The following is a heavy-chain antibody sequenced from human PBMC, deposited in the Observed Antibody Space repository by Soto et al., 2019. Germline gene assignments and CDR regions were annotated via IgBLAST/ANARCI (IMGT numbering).Heavy chain of an antibody. CDR2: IIPIFGTA. CDR3: ARDLRIAAAVSFDY. D-gene: IGHD6-13*01. J-gene: IGHJ4*02. CDR1: GGTFSSYA. Sequence: ASVKVSCKASGGTFSSYAISWVRQAPGQGLEWMGGIIPIFGTANYAQKFQGRVTITADESTSTAYMELSSLRSEDTAVYYCARDLRIAAAVSFDYWGQGTLVNVSS. V-gene: IGHV1-69*13.